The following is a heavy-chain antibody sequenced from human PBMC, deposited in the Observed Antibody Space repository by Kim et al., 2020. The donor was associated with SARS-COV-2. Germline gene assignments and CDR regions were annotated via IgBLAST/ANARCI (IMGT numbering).Heavy chain of an antibody. CDR1: GGSISTGSSY. CDR2: IIATEPT. D-gene: IGHD6-13*01. CDR3: ARGLAGRAAACAPLHD. Sequence: SETLSLTCSVSGGSISTGSSYWTWIRQPAGKGLEYIGRIIATEPTNYNPSLESRVTISMDTSKSQFSLELCSMTAAGTAVYYCARGLAGRAAACAPLHDWGQGTVVTVS. V-gene: IGHV4-61*02. J-gene: IGHJ4*02.